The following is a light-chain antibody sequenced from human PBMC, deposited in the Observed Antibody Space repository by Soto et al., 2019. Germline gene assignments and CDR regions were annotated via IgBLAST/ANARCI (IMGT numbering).Light chain of an antibody. J-gene: IGKJ1*01. CDR2: DAS. CDR3: QQYNSYSPT. Sequence: DIHMTQSPSTLSASLGDRVTITSRASQSISSWLAWYQQKPGKAPKLLIYDASSLESGVPSRFSGSGSGTEFTLTISSLQPDDFATYYCQQYNSYSPTFGQGTKVDIK. CDR1: QSISSW. V-gene: IGKV1-5*01.